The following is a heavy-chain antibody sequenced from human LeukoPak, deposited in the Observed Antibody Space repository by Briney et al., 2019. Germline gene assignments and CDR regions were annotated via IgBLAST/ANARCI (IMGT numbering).Heavy chain of an antibody. V-gene: IGHV3-15*01. CDR1: GFTFSQAW. J-gene: IGHJ4*02. CDR3: TTGSLPLCGRASCYTGAEDH. CDR2: IKNKTDGGTT. D-gene: IGHD2-2*02. Sequence: GGSLRPSCVASGFTFSQAWMSWVCQALGKGLEWVGRIKNKTDGGTTDYAAPVKGRFTISRDDSKNTLYLQMNSLKTEDTAVYYCTTGSLPLCGRASCYTGAEDHWGQGTLVPVSS.